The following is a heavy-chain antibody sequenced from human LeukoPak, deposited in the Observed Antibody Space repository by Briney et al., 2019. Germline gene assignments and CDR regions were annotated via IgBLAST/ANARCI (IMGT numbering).Heavy chain of an antibody. CDR2: INPSGGST. CDR1: GYTFTGYY. V-gene: IGHV1-46*01. CDR3: ARERILMAFDI. Sequence: ASVKVSCKASGYTFTGYYMHWVRQAPGQGLEWMGIINPSGGSTSYAQKFQGRVTMTRDMSTSTVYMELSSLRSEDTAVYYCARERILMAFDIWGQGTMVTVSS. J-gene: IGHJ3*02.